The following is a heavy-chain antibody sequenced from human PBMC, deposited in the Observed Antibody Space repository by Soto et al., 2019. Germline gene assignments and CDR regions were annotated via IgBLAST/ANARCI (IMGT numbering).Heavy chain of an antibody. CDR3: ARDKVFSGQWLYYFDS. V-gene: IGHV3-33*01. Sequence: PGGSLRLSCAASGFTFSNYGMHWVRQAPGEGLEWVAVIWHDGSKRHYVDSVKGRFTISRDNSKNMMYLQMNSLRAEDTAVYYCARDKVFSGQWLYYFDSWGQGTPVTVSS. CDR1: GFTFSNYG. CDR2: IWHDGSKR. J-gene: IGHJ4*02. D-gene: IGHD6-19*01.